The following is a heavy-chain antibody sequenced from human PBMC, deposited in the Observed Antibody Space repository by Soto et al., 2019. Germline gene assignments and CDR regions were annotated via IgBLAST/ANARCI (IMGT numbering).Heavy chain of an antibody. V-gene: IGHV4-59*01. D-gene: IGHD2-15*01. Sequence: SETLSLTCTVSGGSISSYYWSWIRQPPGKGLEWIGYIYYSGSTNYNPSLKSRVTISVDTSKNQFSLKLSSVTAADTAVYYCARGIGYCSGGSCSSVYYYYMDVWGKGTTVTVSS. CDR1: GGSISSYY. J-gene: IGHJ6*03. CDR2: IYYSGST. CDR3: ARGIGYCSGGSCSSVYYYYMDV.